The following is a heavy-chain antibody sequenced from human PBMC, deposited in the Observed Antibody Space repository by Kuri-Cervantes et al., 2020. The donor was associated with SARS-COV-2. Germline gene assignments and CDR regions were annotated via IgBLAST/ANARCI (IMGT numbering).Heavy chain of an antibody. J-gene: IGHJ6*02. CDR2: INPNSGGT. Sequence: ASVKVSCKASGYTFTGYYMHWVRQAPGQGLEWMGWINPNSGGTNYAQKLQGRVTMTTDTSTSTAYMELGSLGSEDTAVYYCARDFSAGDAVVIPAALSYGMDVWGQGTTVTVSS. CDR3: ARDFSAGDAVVIPAALSYGMDV. V-gene: IGHV1-2*02. D-gene: IGHD2-2*01. CDR1: GYTFTGYY.